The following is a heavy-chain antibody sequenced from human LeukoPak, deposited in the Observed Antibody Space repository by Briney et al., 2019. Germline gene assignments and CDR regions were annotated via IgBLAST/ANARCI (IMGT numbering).Heavy chain of an antibody. D-gene: IGHD6-13*01. CDR3: AKWAGYRPSLVDY. J-gene: IGHJ4*02. Sequence: GGSLRLSCAASGFTFSSYSMNWVRQAPGKGLEWVSYISSSSSTIYYADSVKGRFTISRDNAKNTLYLQMYSLRAEDTAVYYCAKWAGYRPSLVDYWGQGTLVTVSS. V-gene: IGHV3-48*01. CDR1: GFTFSSYS. CDR2: ISSSSSTI.